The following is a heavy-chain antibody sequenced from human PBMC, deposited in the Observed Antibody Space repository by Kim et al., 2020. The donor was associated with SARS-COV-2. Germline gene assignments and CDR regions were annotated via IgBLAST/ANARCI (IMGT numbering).Heavy chain of an antibody. Sequence: SETLSLTCTVSGGSISSYYWSWIRQPPGKGLEWIGYIYYSGSTNYNPSLKSRVTISVDTSKNQFSLQLSSVTAADTAVYYCARDIGHGDYVYYMDVWGKGTTVTVSS. J-gene: IGHJ6*03. CDR2: IYYSGST. CDR3: ARDIGHGDYVYYMDV. V-gene: IGHV4-59*01. CDR1: GGSISSYY. D-gene: IGHD4-17*01.